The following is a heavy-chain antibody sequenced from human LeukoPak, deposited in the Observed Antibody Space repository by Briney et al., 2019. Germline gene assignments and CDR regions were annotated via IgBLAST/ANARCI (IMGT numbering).Heavy chain of an antibody. J-gene: IGHJ4*02. CDR3: ARDATRGGDNDY. D-gene: IGHD2-21*02. CDR2: INEDGSYK. Sequence: PGGSLRLSCAASGFTFTSYWMSWVRQAPGKGLEWVVNINEDGSYKFHADSVKGRLTISRDNSKNSLYLQMSSLRADDTAVYYCARDATRGGDNDYWGQGTRVIVSS. CDR1: GFTFTSYW. V-gene: IGHV3-7*01.